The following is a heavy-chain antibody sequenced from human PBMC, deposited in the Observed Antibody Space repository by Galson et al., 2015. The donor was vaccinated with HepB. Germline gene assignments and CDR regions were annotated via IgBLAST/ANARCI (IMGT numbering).Heavy chain of an antibody. D-gene: IGHD2-8*01. CDR1: GDSVSSNFAS. J-gene: IGHJ4*02. Sequence: CAISGDSVSSNFASWHWIRESPSRGLEWLGRTYYRSKWYNDYALSVKSRMTISPDTSQNQFSLQLISVTPEDTAVYYCARGATYCTNDVCSSNFDYWGQGTLVTVSS. V-gene: IGHV6-1*01. CDR3: ARGATYCTNDVCSSNFDY. CDR2: TYYRSKWYN.